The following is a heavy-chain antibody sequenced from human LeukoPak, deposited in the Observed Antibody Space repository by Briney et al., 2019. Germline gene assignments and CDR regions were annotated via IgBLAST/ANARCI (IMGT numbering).Heavy chain of an antibody. CDR2: FYYSGST. CDR1: GGSISSGGYS. CDR3: ARVYVSGSYRLNTPHGY. V-gene: IGHV4-31*03. D-gene: IGHD3-16*02. Sequence: SETLSLTCTISGGSISSGGYSWSWIRQHPGKGLEWLGYFYYSGSTYYNPSLKSRVTISVDTSKNQFSLKLSSVTAADTAVYYCARVYVSGSYRLNTPHGYWGQGALVTVSS. J-gene: IGHJ4*02.